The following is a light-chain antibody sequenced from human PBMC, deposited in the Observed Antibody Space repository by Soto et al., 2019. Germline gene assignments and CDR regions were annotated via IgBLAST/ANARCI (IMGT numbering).Light chain of an antibody. V-gene: IGKV3-15*01. J-gene: IGKJ1*01. CDR2: GAS. CDR3: QQYNNWHPWT. Sequence: EIVLTQPPATPSVSPGERATISCRASQSVSSNLAWYQQKPGPAPRLLIYGASTRATGIPARFSGSGSGTECTLTISSLQSEDFAVSYCQQYNNWHPWTFGQGNKVELK. CDR1: QSVSSN.